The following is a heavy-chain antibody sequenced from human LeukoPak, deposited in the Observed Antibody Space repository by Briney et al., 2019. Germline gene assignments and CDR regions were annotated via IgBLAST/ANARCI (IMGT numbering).Heavy chain of an antibody. CDR3: AKEIVVVPAASIYYYYYMDV. V-gene: IGHV1-2*02. J-gene: IGHJ6*03. CDR1: GYTFTGYY. CDR2: INPNSGGT. D-gene: IGHD2-2*01. Sequence: ASVKVSCKASGYTFTGYYMHWVRQAPGQGLEWMGWINPNSGGTNYAQKFQGRVTMTRDTSISTAYVELSRLRSDDTAVYYCAKEIVVVPAASIYYYYYMDVWGKGTTVTVSS.